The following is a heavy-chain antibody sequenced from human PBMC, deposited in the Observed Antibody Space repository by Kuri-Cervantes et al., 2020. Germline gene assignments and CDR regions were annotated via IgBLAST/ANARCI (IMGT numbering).Heavy chain of an antibody. Sequence: ETLSLTCAASGFTFSSYWMSWVRQAPGKGLEWVANIKQDGSEKYYVDSVKGRFTISRDNAKNSLYLQMNSLRAEDTAVYYCARSGYCSGGSCYVYFDYWGQGTLVTVSS. CDR2: IKQDGSEK. J-gene: IGHJ4*02. CDR3: ARSGYCSGGSCYVYFDY. D-gene: IGHD2-15*01. CDR1: GFTFSSYW. V-gene: IGHV3-7*01.